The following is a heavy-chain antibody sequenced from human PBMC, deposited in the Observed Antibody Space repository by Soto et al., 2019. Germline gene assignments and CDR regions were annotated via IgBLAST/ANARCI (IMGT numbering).Heavy chain of an antibody. CDR1: NESICRGSPY. CDR2: ISHSGST. D-gene: IGHD6-13*01. J-gene: IGHJ4*02. CDR3: ARHGSSSDFDY. V-gene: IGHV4-30-2*01. Sequence: SETLSLDCGVSNESICRGSPYQCWIRQPPGKGLEWIGYISHSGSTYYNPSLKSRVTISVDRSKNQFSLKLSSVTAADTAVYYCARHGSSSDFDYWGQGTLVTVSS.